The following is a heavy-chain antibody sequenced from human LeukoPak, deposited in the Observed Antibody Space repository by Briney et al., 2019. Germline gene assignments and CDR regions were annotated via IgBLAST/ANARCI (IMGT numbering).Heavy chain of an antibody. D-gene: IGHD2-2*01. V-gene: IGHV3-21*01. J-gene: IGHJ6*03. CDR1: GFSFSTYS. CDR2: ISSTSSYI. Sequence: GGSLRLSCAASGFSFSTYSMNWVRQAPGKGLEWVSSISSTSSYIYYADSLKGRFTVSRDNAKNSMYLQMNSLRAEDTAVYYCARESGSRSYYYYMDVWGKGTTATVSS. CDR3: ARESGSRSYYYYMDV.